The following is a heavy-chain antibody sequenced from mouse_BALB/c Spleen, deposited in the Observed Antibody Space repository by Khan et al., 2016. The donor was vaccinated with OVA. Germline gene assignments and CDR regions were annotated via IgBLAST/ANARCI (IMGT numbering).Heavy chain of an antibody. CDR3: ARKNVSDFDY. V-gene: IGHV1-20*02. CDR2: INPHIGET. J-gene: IGHJ2*01. Sequence: EVQLQQSGPELVKPGASVKISCKASGYSFTGYFMNWVMQSHGKSLEWIGRINPHIGETFYNQKFKGKATLTVAESSSTVYMELRSLASEDSADYYCARKNVSDFDYWGQGTTRTVSS. CDR1: GYSFTGYF.